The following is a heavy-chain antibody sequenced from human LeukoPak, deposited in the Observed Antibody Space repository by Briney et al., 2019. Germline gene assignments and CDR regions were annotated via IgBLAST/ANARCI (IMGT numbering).Heavy chain of an antibody. CDR1: GGSTSSGSYY. V-gene: IGHV4-61*02. J-gene: IGHJ6*03. D-gene: IGHD5/OR15-5a*01. Sequence: SQTLSLTCTVSGGSTSSGSYYWSWIRQPAGKGLEWIGRIYTSGSTNYNPSLKSRVTISVDTSKNQFSLKLSSVTAADTAVYYCARDPSVYYYMDVWGKGTTVTVSS. CDR2: IYTSGST. CDR3: ARDPSVYYYMDV.